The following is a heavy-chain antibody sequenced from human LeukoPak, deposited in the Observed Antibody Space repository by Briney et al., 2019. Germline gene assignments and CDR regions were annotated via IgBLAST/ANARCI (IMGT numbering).Heavy chain of an antibody. Sequence: GGSLRLSCAASGFTFSSAWMSWVRQAPGKGLEWVGRIKSKAGGGATDYAAPVKGRFTISRDDSKTTLYLQVNSLKTEDTAVYYCTTDWGSGSEFVLAFDLWGQGTMVTVSS. CDR2: IKSKAGGGAT. CDR1: GFTFSSAW. CDR3: TTDWGSGSEFVLAFDL. D-gene: IGHD3-10*01. J-gene: IGHJ3*01. V-gene: IGHV3-15*01.